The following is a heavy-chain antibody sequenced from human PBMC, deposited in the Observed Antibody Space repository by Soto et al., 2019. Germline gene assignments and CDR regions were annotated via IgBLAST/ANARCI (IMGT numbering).Heavy chain of an antibody. J-gene: IGHJ6*03. Sequence: EVQLLESGGGLVQPGGSLRLPCAASGFTFSSYAMSWVRQAPGKGLEWVSAISGSGGSTYYADSVKGRFTISRDNSKNTLYLQMNSLRAEDTAVYYCATRSEPLWLIDYYYMDVWGKGTTVTVSS. CDR2: ISGSGGST. D-gene: IGHD5-18*01. CDR1: GFTFSSYA. CDR3: ATRSEPLWLIDYYYMDV. V-gene: IGHV3-23*01.